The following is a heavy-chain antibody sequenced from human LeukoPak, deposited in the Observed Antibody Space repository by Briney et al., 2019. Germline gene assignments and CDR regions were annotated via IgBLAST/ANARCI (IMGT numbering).Heavy chain of an antibody. CDR2: MNPNNGNA. CDR3: ARAPVGYGDLYYFDY. D-gene: IGHD4-17*01. Sequence: ASVRVSCKASGYTFTNYDINWVRQATGQGLEWMGWMNPNNGNAGYAQKFQDKVTMTRDTSISTAYLELSSLRSEDTAVYYCARAPVGYGDLYYFDYWGQGTLVTVSS. J-gene: IGHJ4*02. CDR1: GYTFTNYD. V-gene: IGHV1-8*01.